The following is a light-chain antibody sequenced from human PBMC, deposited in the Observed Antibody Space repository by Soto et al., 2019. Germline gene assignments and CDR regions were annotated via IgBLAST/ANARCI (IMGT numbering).Light chain of an antibody. V-gene: IGKV1-6*01. Sequence: AIQVTQSPSSLSASVGDRVTISCRASQGIGNDLGWYQQKPGKAPKLLIYEASTLQTGVESRFSGSGSGTDFTLTFSSLQPEDFATYYCLQDYVYPWTFGQGTKVEVK. CDR3: LQDYVYPWT. CDR2: EAS. CDR1: QGIGND. J-gene: IGKJ1*01.